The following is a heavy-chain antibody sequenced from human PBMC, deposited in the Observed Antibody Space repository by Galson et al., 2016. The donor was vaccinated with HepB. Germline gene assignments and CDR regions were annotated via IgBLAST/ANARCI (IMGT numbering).Heavy chain of an antibody. V-gene: IGHV1-18*01. Sequence: SVKVSCKASGYTFSNYGITWVRQAPGQGLEWMGWINCYNGNRNFAQNLQGRITMTTDTSTNTAYMELRSLKFEDTAVCYCARGHNQISTYSYGWDDFDYWGQGTLVTVSS. J-gene: IGHJ4*02. CDR3: ARGHNQISTYSYGWDDFDY. D-gene: IGHD5-18*01. CDR1: GYTFSNYG. CDR2: INCYNGNR.